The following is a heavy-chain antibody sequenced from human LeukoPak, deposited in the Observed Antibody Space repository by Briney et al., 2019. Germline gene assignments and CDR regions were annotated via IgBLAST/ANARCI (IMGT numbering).Heavy chain of an antibody. V-gene: IGHV3-33*01. CDR1: GFTFSSGG. Sequence: GRSLRLSCAASGFTFSSGGMHWVRQAPGKGLEWLAIICYDGSKKYYADSVKGRLTISRDDSRNTLYLQMNSLRAEDTAVYFCARDPLTYWGQGTLVTVSP. CDR2: ICYDGSKK. CDR3: ARDPLTY. J-gene: IGHJ4*02.